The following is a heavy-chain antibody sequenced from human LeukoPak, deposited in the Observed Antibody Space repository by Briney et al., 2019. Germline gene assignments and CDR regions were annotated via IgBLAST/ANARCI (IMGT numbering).Heavy chain of an antibody. Sequence: GSLRLSCAASGFSFSSYAMYWVRQAPGRGLEWVSGIFGSGGGTHYADSVKGRFTISRDNSKNTVYLQMNSLRAEDTALYYCAKTTTGYSSRRSPGWPADLWGQGTLVTVSS. CDR3: AKTTTGYSSRRSPGWPADL. D-gene: IGHD6-19*01. CDR1: GFSFSSYA. J-gene: IGHJ5*02. CDR2: IFGSGGGT. V-gene: IGHV3-23*01.